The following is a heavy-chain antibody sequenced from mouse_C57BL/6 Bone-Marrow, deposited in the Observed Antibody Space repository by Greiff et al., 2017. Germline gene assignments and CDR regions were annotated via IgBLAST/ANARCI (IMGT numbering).Heavy chain of an antibody. CDR3: ARQGIVTTKFAY. J-gene: IGHJ3*01. CDR2: ISNGGGST. Sequence: EVQRVESGGGLVKPGGSLKLSCAASGFTFSDYGMHWVRQTPEKRLEWVAYISNGGGSTYYPDTVKGRFTISRDNAKNTLYLQMSRLKSEDTAMYYCARQGIVTTKFAYWGQGTLVTVSA. D-gene: IGHD2-5*01. V-gene: IGHV5-12*01. CDR1: GFTFSDYG.